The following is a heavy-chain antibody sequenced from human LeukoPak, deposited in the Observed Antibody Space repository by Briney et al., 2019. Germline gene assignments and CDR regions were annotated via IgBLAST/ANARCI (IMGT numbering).Heavy chain of an antibody. D-gene: IGHD5-12*01. J-gene: IGHJ4*02. V-gene: IGHV3-33*01. CDR2: ISYDGIDR. Sequence: GGSLRLSCAASGFTFSNYGMHWVRQAPGRRLEWVSIISYDGIDRYYGDSVRGRFTISRDNSKNTVDLQMNNLRAEDTAVYYCARDWLGLYFDYWGQGTLVTVSS. CDR3: ARDWLGLYFDY. CDR1: GFTFSNYG.